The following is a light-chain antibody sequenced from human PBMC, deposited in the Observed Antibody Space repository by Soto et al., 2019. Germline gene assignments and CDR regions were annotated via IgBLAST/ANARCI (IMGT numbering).Light chain of an antibody. J-gene: IGKJ1*01. V-gene: IGKV1-39*01. CDR2: AAT. CDR1: QSISSY. CDR3: QQSYSTPQT. Sequence: DIPMTQSPSSLSASVGDRVTITCRASQSISSYLNWYQQKPGKAPKLLIYAATSLQSGVPSRFSGSGSGTDFTLTISSLQPEDFATYYCQQSYSTPQTFGQRTKVEIK.